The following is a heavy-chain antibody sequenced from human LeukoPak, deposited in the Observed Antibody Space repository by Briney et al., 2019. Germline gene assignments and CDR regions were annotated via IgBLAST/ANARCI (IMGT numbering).Heavy chain of an antibody. CDR2: ISSSSSYI. V-gene: IGHV3-21*01. CDR1: GFTFSSYS. D-gene: IGHD3-3*01. Sequence: GGSLRLSCAASGFTFSSYSMTWVRQAPGKGLEWVSSISSSSSYIYYADSVKGRFTISRDNAKNSLYLQMNSLRAEDTAVYYCARDPEDDFWSGYSYYYYYGMDVWGQGTTVTVSS. J-gene: IGHJ6*02. CDR3: ARDPEDDFWSGYSYYYYYGMDV.